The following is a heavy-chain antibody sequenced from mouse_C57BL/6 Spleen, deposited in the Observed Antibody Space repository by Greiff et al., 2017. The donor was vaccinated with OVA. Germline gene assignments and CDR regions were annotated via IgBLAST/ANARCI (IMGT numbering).Heavy chain of an antibody. CDR1: GYAFSSSW. Sequence: QVQLQQSGPELVKPGASVKISCKASGYAFSSSWMNWVKQRPGKGLEWIGRIYPGDGDTNYNGKFNGKATLTADKSSSTAYMQLSSLTSEDSAVYFYARTLLTGTIWYFDVWGTGTTVTVSS. D-gene: IGHD4-1*01. V-gene: IGHV1-82*01. CDR3: ARTLLTGTIWYFDV. CDR2: IYPGDGDT. J-gene: IGHJ1*03.